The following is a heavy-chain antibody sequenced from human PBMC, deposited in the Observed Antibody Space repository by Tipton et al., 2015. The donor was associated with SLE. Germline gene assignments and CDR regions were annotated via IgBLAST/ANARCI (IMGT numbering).Heavy chain of an antibody. D-gene: IGHD6-19*01. V-gene: IGHV4-61*01. J-gene: IGHJ5*02. Sequence: TLSLTCTVSGGSISSSSYYWSWIRQPPGKGLEWIGYIYYSGSTNYNPSLKSRVTISVDTSKNQFSLKLSSVTAADTAVYYCARDLASSGWLGWFDPWGQGTLVTVSS. CDR3: ARDLASSGWLGWFDP. CDR1: GGSISSSSYY. CDR2: IYYSGST.